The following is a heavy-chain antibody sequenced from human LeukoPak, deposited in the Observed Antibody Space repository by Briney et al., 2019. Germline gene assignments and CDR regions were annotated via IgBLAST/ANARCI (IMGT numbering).Heavy chain of an antibody. CDR3: ARTGDGSGYFDY. Sequence: ASVKVSCKTSGGTFSSYAISWVRQAPGQGLEWMGGIIPIFGTANYAQKFQGRVTITADKSTSTAYMELSSLRSEDTAVYYCARTGDGSGYFDYWGQGTLVTVSS. CDR1: GGTFSSYA. CDR2: IIPIFGTA. V-gene: IGHV1-69*06. D-gene: IGHD5-24*01. J-gene: IGHJ4*02.